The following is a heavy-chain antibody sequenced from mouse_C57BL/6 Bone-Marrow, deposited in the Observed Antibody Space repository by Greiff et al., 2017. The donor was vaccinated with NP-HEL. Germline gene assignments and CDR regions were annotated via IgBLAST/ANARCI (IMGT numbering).Heavy chain of an antibody. CDR1: GFTFSSYG. V-gene: IGHV5-6*02. Sequence: DVKLQESGGDLVKPGGSLKLSCAASGFTFSSYGMSWVRQTPDKRLEWVATISSGGSYTYYPDSVKGRFTISRDNAKNTLYLQMSSLKSEDTAMYYCARHYYGSSYFDYWGQGTTLTVSS. CDR3: ARHYYGSSYFDY. J-gene: IGHJ2*01. CDR2: ISSGGSYT. D-gene: IGHD1-1*01.